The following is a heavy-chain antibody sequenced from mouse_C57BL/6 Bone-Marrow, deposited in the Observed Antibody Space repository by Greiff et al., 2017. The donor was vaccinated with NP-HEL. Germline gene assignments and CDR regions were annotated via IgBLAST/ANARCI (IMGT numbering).Heavy chain of an antibody. Sequence: VQLQQSGAELVMPGASVKLSCKASGYTFTSYWMHWVKQRPGQGLEWIGEIDPSDSYTNYNQMFKGKSTLTVDKSSSTAYMQLSSLTSEDSAVYYCARSAYGSPWYFDVWGTGTTVTVSS. CDR2: IDPSDSYT. V-gene: IGHV1-69*01. J-gene: IGHJ1*03. CDR3: ARSAYGSPWYFDV. D-gene: IGHD1-1*01. CDR1: GYTFTSYW.